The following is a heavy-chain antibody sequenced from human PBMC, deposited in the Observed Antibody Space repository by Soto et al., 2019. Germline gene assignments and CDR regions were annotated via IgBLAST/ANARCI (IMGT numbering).Heavy chain of an antibody. D-gene: IGHD3-10*01. J-gene: IGHJ3*02. CDR2: INYSGST. V-gene: IGHV4-31*03. Sequence: QVHLQESVPGLVKPSQTLSLTCTVSAGSISSGGYFWSWIRQHPGKGLEWIGDINYSGSTYSNPSLKSRVFITVETSKNQFFLTLSSVTAADTAVYYCARDILIWFGELPPRAHDAFDIWGPATMVTVSS. CDR1: AGSISSGGYF. CDR3: ARDILIWFGELPPRAHDAFDI.